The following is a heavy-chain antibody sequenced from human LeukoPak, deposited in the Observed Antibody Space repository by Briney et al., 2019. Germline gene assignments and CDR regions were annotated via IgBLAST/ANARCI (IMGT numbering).Heavy chain of an antibody. D-gene: IGHD4-23*01. V-gene: IGHV3-15*01. Sequence: GGSVRLSCVVSGFTVSNNYMSWDRQAPGKGLEWVGRITRKSDGATIDYAAPVKGRFAISRDDSRSTLYLQMNSLKTEDTAVYYCSTLRLDYGGDSDCYYGMDVWGQRSTVTVSS. CDR1: GFTVSNNY. CDR2: ITRKSDGATI. CDR3: STLRLDYGGDSDCYYGMDV. J-gene: IGHJ6*01.